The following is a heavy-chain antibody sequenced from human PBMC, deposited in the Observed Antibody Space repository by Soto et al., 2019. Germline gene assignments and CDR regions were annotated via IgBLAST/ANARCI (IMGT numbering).Heavy chain of an antibody. CDR3: SRQASDFWSGKPQYYMDV. D-gene: IGHD3-3*01. Sequence: EVQLVESGGGLVQPGGSLKLSCAASGFTFSGSAMHWVRQASGKGLEWVGRISSKANNYATAYGASVKGRFTISRDDSKNTAYLQMNSLKTEDTAVYYCSRQASDFWSGKPQYYMDVWGTGTTVTVSS. J-gene: IGHJ6*03. CDR2: ISSKANNYAT. V-gene: IGHV3-73*01. CDR1: GFTFSGSA.